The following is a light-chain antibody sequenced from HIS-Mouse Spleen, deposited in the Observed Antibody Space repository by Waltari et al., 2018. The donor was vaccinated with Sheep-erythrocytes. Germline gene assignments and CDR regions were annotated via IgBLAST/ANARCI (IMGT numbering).Light chain of an antibody. V-gene: IGLV1-44*01. CDR2: SNN. J-gene: IGLJ2*01. Sequence: QSVLTQPPSASGTPGQRVPISCFGSSSNIGSNTVNWYQQLPGTAPKLLIYSNNQRPSGVPDRFSGSKSGTSASLAISGLQSEDEADYYCAAWDDSLNGVVFGGGTKL. CDR1: SSNIGSNT. CDR3: AAWDDSLNGVV.